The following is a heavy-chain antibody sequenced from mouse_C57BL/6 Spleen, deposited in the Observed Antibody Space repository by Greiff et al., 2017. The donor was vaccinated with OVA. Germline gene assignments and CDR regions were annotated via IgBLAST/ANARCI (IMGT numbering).Heavy chain of an antibody. D-gene: IGHD2-3*01. V-gene: IGHV1-52*01. J-gene: IGHJ1*03. CDR1: GYTFTSYW. CDR2: IDPSDSET. CDR3: ARGDDYWYFDV. Sequence: VQLQQPGAELVRPGSSVKLSCKASGYTFTSYWMHWVKQRPIQGLEWIGNIDPSDSETHYNQKFKDKDTLTVDKSSSTAYMQLSSLTSEDSAVYYCARGDDYWYFDVWGTGTTVTVSS.